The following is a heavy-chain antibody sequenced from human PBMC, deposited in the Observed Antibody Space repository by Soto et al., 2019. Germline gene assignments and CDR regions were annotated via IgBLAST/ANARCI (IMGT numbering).Heavy chain of an antibody. V-gene: IGHV1-8*01. D-gene: IGHD3-3*01. CDR1: GYSFTSFD. J-gene: IGHJ4*02. Sequence: QVQLVQSGAEVKKPGASVKVSCKASGYSFTSFDINWVRQAPGQGPEWMGWMNPITGNRGYAQKFQGRVTMTRNTSITTAYMELSSLRSDDTALYYCARGPTGEWLSPFDYWGQGTLVIVSS. CDR3: ARGPTGEWLSPFDY. CDR2: MNPITGNR.